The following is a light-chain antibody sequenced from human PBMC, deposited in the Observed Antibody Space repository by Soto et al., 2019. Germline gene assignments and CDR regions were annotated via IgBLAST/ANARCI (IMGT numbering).Light chain of an antibody. Sequence: QSVLTQPPSVSGAPGQRVTISCTGSSSNIGAGYDVHWYQQLPGTAPKLLIYGNSNRPSGVPDRFSGSKSGTSASLAITGLQAEDDSDYYCQSYDICLIALEVFGTGTIVTVL. CDR1: SSNIGAGYD. CDR2: GNS. V-gene: IGLV1-40*01. CDR3: QSYDICLIALEV. J-gene: IGLJ1*01.